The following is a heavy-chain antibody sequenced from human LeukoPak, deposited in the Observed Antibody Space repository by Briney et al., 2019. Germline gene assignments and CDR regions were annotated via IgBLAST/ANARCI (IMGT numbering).Heavy chain of an antibody. Sequence: GGSLRLSCAASGFTFSSYAMSWVRQAPGKGLEWVSAISGSGGSTYYADSVKGRFTISRDNSNNTLYLQMNSLRAEDTAVYYCAKDQGYDILTGYSLFDYWGQGTLVTVSS. CDR3: AKDQGYDILTGYSLFDY. CDR2: ISGSGGST. CDR1: GFTFSSYA. D-gene: IGHD3-9*01. J-gene: IGHJ4*02. V-gene: IGHV3-23*01.